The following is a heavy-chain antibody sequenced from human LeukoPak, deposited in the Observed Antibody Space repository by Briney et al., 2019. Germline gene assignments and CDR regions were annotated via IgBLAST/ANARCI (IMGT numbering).Heavy chain of an antibody. D-gene: IGHD2-2*01. Sequence: GASLQISCKGSGYRFTDYWIAWGRQLPGKGLEGMGIIYPGDSDSRYSPSFQGQVTFSADKSISTAYLQWSSLKASDTAMYYCARRSYCYSTSCYGYWFDSWGQGTLVTVSS. CDR2: IYPGDSDS. CDR3: ARRSYCYSTSCYGYWFDS. J-gene: IGHJ5*01. CDR1: GYRFTDYW. V-gene: IGHV5-51*01.